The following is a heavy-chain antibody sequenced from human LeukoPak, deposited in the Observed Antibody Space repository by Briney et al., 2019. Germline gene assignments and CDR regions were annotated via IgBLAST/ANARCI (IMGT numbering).Heavy chain of an antibody. Sequence: PSETLSLTCTVSGGSISSYYWSWIRQPPGKGLEYIGYIYYSGSTNYNPSLKSRVTISVDTSKNQFSLNLSSVTAADTAMYYCARAVIRASNGGSHYYYMDVWGKGTTVIVSS. CDR2: IYYSGST. J-gene: IGHJ6*03. D-gene: IGHD5-18*01. V-gene: IGHV4-59*12. CDR1: GGSISSYY. CDR3: ARAVIRASNGGSHYYYMDV.